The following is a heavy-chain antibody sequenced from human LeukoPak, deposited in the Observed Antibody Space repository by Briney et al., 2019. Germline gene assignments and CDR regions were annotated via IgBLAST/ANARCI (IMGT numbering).Heavy chain of an antibody. Sequence: ASVKVSCKVSGYTLTELSMHWVRQAPGKGLEWMGGFDPEDGETIYAQKFQGRVTMTEDTSTDTAYMELSSLRSEDTAVYYCARDGRANCSGGSCSLLLFDYWGQGTLVTVSS. CDR1: GYTLTELS. D-gene: IGHD2-15*01. CDR2: FDPEDGET. J-gene: IGHJ4*02. V-gene: IGHV1-24*01. CDR3: ARDGRANCSGGSCSLLLFDY.